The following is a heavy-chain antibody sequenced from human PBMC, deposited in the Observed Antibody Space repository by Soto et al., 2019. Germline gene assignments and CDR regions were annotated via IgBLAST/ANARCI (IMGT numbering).Heavy chain of an antibody. CDR3: ARGRYGEY. V-gene: IGHV1-18*01. J-gene: IGHJ4*02. CDR2: ISAHNGNT. CDR1: GYGFTTYG. Sequence: QVHLVQSGAEVKKPGASVKVSCKGSGYGFTTYGITWVRQAPGQGLEWMAWISAHNGNTNYAQKLQGRVTVTRDTSTSTAYMGLRSLRSDDTAVYYCARGRYGEYWGQGALVTVSS. D-gene: IGHD3-10*01.